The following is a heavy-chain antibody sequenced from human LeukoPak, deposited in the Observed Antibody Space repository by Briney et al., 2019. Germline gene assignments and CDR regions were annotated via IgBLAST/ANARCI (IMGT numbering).Heavy chain of an antibody. Sequence: SETLSLTCTGSGGSISSGGYYWSWIHQHPGKGLGSIGNIYYSGSTYYNPSLKSRVTISVDKSKNQFSLKLSSVTAADTAVYYCARAGEQQLVLSGAFDIWGPGTMVTVSS. CDR3: ARAGEQQLVLSGAFDI. J-gene: IGHJ3*02. D-gene: IGHD6-13*01. CDR2: IYYSGST. V-gene: IGHV4-31*03. CDR1: GGSISSGGYY.